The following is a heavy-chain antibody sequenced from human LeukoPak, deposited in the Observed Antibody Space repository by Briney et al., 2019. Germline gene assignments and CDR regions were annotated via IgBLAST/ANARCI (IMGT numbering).Heavy chain of an antibody. D-gene: IGHD4-17*01. V-gene: IGHV3-23*01. J-gene: IGHJ4*02. CDR1: GFTFSSYA. Sequence: GGSLRLSCAASGFTFSSYAMSWVRPAPGKGLEWASAITGSGGSTYYADSVKGRFSMSRDNSKNTLYLQMNSLRAGDTAVYYCAKDPNGDYIGAFDMWGQGTLVTVSS. CDR2: ITGSGGST. CDR3: AKDPNGDYIGAFDM.